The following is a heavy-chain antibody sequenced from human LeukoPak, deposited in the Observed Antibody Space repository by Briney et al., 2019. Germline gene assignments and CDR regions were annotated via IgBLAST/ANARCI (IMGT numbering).Heavy chain of an antibody. Sequence: GGSPRLSCAASGFTVSSNYMSWVRQAPGKGLEWVSVIYSGGSTYYADSVKGRFTISRDNSKNTLYPQMNSLRAEDTAVYYCASYYYDSSGYRVDYWGQGTLVTVSS. V-gene: IGHV3-53*01. J-gene: IGHJ4*02. CDR1: GFTVSSNY. CDR3: ASYYYDSSGYRVDY. CDR2: IYSGGST. D-gene: IGHD3-22*01.